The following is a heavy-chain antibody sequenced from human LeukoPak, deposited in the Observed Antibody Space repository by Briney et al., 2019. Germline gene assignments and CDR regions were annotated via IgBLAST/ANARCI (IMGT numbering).Heavy chain of an antibody. CDR3: ARGKIAVAGTFNY. D-gene: IGHD6-19*01. CDR2: INHSGST. CDR1: GGSFSGYY. V-gene: IGHV4-34*01. J-gene: IGHJ4*02. Sequence: KPSETLSLTCAVYGGSFSGYYWSWIRQPPGKGLEWIGKINHSGSTNYNPSLKSRVTISVDTSKNQFSLKLSSVTAADTAVYYCARGKIAVAGTFNYWGQGTLVTVSS.